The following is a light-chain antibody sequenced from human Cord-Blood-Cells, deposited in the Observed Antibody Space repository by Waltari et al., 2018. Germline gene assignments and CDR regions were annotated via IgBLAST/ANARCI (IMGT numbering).Light chain of an antibody. CDR1: SSDVGGYNL. J-gene: IGLJ3*02. CDR2: EGS. CDR3: CSYAGSSTCV. Sequence: QSALTQPASVSGSPGQSITISCTGTSSDVGGYNLVSWYQQHPGKAPKLMIYEGSKRPSGVSNRFSRSKSGNTASLTISGLQAEDEADYYCCSYAGSSTCVFGGGTKLTVL. V-gene: IGLV2-23*01.